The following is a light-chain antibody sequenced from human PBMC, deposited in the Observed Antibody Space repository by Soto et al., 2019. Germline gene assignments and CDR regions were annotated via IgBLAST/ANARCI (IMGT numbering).Light chain of an antibody. CDR3: QSYDSSLSAWV. CDR1: NSNIGAAYG. CDR2: GNS. Sequence: QSVLTQPPPVSGAPGQRVTISCTGSNSNIGAAYGVHWYQQLPGTAPKVLIYGNSNRPSGVPDRFSASKSGTSASLAITGLQAEDEADYYCQSYDSSLSAWVFGGGTKLTVL. V-gene: IGLV1-40*01. J-gene: IGLJ3*02.